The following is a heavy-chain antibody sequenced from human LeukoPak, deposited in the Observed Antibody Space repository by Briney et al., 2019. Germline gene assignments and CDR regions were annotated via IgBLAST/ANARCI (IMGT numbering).Heavy chain of an antibody. D-gene: IGHD3-3*01. V-gene: IGHV4-59*08. J-gene: IGHJ5*02. CDR1: GGSISSDY. CDR2: IYNSGNN. CDR3: ARVGPAITIFGVVTLNWFDP. Sequence: KPSETLSLTCTVSGGSISSDYWQWIRQPPGKGLEWVGYIYNSGNNHYNSSLKSRVTISIDTSKNQFSLKLASVTAADTAVYYCARVGPAITIFGVVTLNWFDPWGQGTLVTVSS.